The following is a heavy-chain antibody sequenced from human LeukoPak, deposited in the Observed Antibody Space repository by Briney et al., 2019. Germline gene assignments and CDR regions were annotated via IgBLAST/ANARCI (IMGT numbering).Heavy chain of an antibody. D-gene: IGHD5-24*01. CDR2: IYHSGST. CDR1: GGSISRGGYS. V-gene: IGHV4-30-2*01. Sequence: SETLSLTCAVSGGSISRGGYSWSWIRQPPGKGLEWIGYIYHSGSTYYNPSLKSRVTISEDRSKNQFSLKLTSVTAADTAVYYCASRDGYNSPFDYWGQGTLVTVSS. J-gene: IGHJ4*02. CDR3: ASRDGYNSPFDY.